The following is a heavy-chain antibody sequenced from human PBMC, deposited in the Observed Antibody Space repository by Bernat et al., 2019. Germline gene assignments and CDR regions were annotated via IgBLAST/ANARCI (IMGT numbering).Heavy chain of an antibody. CDR2: IYYSGST. CDR3: AREVDYYDSSGYFGNWFDP. CDR1: GGSISSYY. Sequence: QVQLQESGPGLVKPSETLSLTCTVSGGSISSYYWSWIRQPPGKGLEWIGYIYYSGSTNYNPSLKSRVTISVDTSKNQFSLKLSSVTAADTAVYYCAREVDYYDSSGYFGNWFDPWGQGTLVTVSS. D-gene: IGHD3-22*01. J-gene: IGHJ5*02. V-gene: IGHV4-59*01.